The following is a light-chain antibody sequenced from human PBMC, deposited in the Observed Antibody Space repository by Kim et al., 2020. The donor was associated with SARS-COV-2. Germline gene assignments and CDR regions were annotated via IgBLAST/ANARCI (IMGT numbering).Light chain of an antibody. Sequence: EVVMTQSPATLSVSPGERATLSCRASQSVRSNLAWYQLKPGQPPRLLIYGASTRATGIPARFSGSGSGTEFTLTISSLQSEDLAFYYCQQNNNRPLTFGGGTKADIK. CDR2: GAS. V-gene: IGKV3-15*01. CDR3: QQNNNRPLT. J-gene: IGKJ4*01. CDR1: QSVRSN.